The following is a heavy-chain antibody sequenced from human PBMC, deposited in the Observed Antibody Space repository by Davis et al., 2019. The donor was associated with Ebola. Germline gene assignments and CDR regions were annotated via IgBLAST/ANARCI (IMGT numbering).Heavy chain of an antibody. J-gene: IGHJ6*02. CDR3: ARGGYYYDSSGYGLAGMDV. D-gene: IGHD3-22*01. V-gene: IGHV1-24*01. Sequence: ASVKVSCKVSGYTLTELSMHWVRQAPGKGLEWMGGFDPEDGETIYAQKFQGRVTMTEDTSTDTAYMELRSLRSDDTAVYYCARGGYYYDSSGYGLAGMDVWGQGTTVTVSS. CDR2: FDPEDGET. CDR1: GYTLTELS.